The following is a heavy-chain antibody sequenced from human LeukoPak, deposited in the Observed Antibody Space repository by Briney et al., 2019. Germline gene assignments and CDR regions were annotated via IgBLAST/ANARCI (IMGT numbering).Heavy chain of an antibody. CDR2: ISGSGGRT. Sequence: GGSLRLSCAASGFSSNSYAMSWVRQAPGKGLEWVSAISGSGGRTHFADSVKGRFTISRDKSKNTMSLQMNSLRAEDTAVYFCAKDREYSSSWNYYFDSWGQGTLATVSS. D-gene: IGHD6-13*01. CDR1: GFSSNSYA. CDR3: AKDREYSSSWNYYFDS. V-gene: IGHV3-23*01. J-gene: IGHJ4*02.